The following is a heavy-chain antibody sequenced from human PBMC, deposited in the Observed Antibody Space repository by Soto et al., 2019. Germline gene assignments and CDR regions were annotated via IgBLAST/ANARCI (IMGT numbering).Heavy chain of an antibody. CDR1: GFTFSSYS. J-gene: IGHJ6*03. Sequence: GGSLRLSCAASGFTFSSYSMNWVRQAPGKGLEWVSSISSSSSYIYYADSVKGRFTISRDNAKNSLYLQMNSLRAEDTAVYYCARGPTPGIAAAGTVYYYYMDVWGKGTTVTVSS. CDR3: ARGPTPGIAAAGTVYYYYMDV. V-gene: IGHV3-21*01. CDR2: ISSSSSYI. D-gene: IGHD6-13*01.